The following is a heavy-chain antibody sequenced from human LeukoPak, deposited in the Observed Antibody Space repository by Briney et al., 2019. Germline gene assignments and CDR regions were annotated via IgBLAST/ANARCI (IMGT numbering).Heavy chain of an antibody. V-gene: IGHV3-30-3*01. CDR3: ARGYGSGSYVFDY. J-gene: IGHJ4*02. CDR2: ISYGGGYE. CDR1: GFTSSSYA. Sequence: PGGSLRLSCAASGFTSSSYAMHWVRQAPGKGLEWVSLISYGGGYEYYADSVRGRFTISRDNSKNTVYLQLNSLRAEDTAVYYCARGYGSGSYVFDYWGQGTLVTVSS. D-gene: IGHD3-10*01.